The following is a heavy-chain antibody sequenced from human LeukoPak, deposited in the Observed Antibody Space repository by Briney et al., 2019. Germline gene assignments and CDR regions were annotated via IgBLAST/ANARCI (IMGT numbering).Heavy chain of an antibody. CDR3: ARLGEQWLASFDY. V-gene: IGHV4-59*01. CDR1: GGSISSYY. J-gene: IGHJ4*02. Sequence: SETLSLTCTVPGGSISSYYWSWIRQPPGKGLEWIGYIYYSGSTNYNPSLKSRVTISVDASKNQFSLKLSSVTAADTAVYYCARLGEQWLASFDYWGQGTLVTVST. D-gene: IGHD6-19*01. CDR2: IYYSGST.